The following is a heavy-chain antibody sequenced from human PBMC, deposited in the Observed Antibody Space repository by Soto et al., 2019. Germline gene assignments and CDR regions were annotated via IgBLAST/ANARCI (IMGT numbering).Heavy chain of an antibody. Sequence: QVQLQESGPGLVKPSQTLSLTCTVSGGSISSGGYYWSWIRQHPGKGLEWIGYIYYSGSTYYNPSLKSRVTISVDTSKNPFSLKLSSVTAADTAVYYCARGEAAPFYYYYGMDVWGQGTTVTVSS. D-gene: IGHD6-13*01. CDR3: ARGEAAPFYYYYGMDV. CDR2: IYYSGST. V-gene: IGHV4-31*03. J-gene: IGHJ6*02. CDR1: GGSISSGGYY.